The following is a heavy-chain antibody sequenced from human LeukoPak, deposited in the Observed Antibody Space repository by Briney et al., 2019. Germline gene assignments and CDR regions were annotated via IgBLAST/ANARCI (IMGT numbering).Heavy chain of an antibody. V-gene: IGHV3-15*01. Sequence: GGSLRLSCAASGFTFSNAWMSWVRQAPGKGLEWVGRIKSKTDGGTTDCAAPVKGRFTISRDDSKNTLYLQMNSLKTEDTAVYYCTTWKVTYPTDYNWFDPWGQGTLVTVSS. CDR3: TTWKVTYPTDYNWFDP. J-gene: IGHJ5*02. CDR1: GFTFSNAW. D-gene: IGHD2-21*02. CDR2: IKSKTDGGTT.